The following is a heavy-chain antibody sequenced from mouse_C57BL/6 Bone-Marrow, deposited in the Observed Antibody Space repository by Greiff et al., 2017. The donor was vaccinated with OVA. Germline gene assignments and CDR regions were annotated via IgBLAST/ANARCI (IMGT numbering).Heavy chain of an antibody. CDR1: GYTFTSYW. Sequence: QVQLQQPGAELVRPGSSVKLSCKASGYTFTSYWMHWVKQRPIQGLEWIGNIDPSDSETHYNQKFKDKATLTVDKSSSTAYMQLSSLTSEDSAVYYCARAGYGSSPAWFAYWGQGTLVTVSA. CDR3: ARAGYGSSPAWFAY. V-gene: IGHV1-52*01. J-gene: IGHJ3*01. CDR2: IDPSDSET. D-gene: IGHD1-1*01.